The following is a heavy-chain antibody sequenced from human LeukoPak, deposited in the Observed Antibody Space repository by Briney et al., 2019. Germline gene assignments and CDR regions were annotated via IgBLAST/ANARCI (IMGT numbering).Heavy chain of an antibody. Sequence: PSGTLSLTCAVSGGSISSSNWWSWVRQPPGKGLEWIGEIYHSGSTNYNPSLKSRVTISVDTSKNQFSLKLTSVTAADTAVYFCVRPPDTLTGYYVYWGQGTRVTVSS. V-gene: IGHV4-4*02. D-gene: IGHD3-9*01. J-gene: IGHJ4*02. CDR1: GGSISSSNW. CDR3: VRPPDTLTGYYVY. CDR2: IYHSGST.